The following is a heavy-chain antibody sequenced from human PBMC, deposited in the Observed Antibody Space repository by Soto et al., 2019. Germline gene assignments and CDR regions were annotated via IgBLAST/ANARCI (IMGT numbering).Heavy chain of an antibody. D-gene: IGHD2-2*01. CDR2: MNPNSCNT. CDR1: GYTFTSYD. CDR3: ARGNKRWWNFIVVVPAAMQTEFDP. J-gene: IGHJ5*02. Sequence: GASVKVSCKASGYTFTSYDINWVRQATGQGLEWMGWMNPNSCNTGYAQKFQDRVTMTRNTSISTAYMELSSLRSEDTAVYYCARGNKRWWNFIVVVPAAMQTEFDPWGQGTLVTVPQ. V-gene: IGHV1-8*01.